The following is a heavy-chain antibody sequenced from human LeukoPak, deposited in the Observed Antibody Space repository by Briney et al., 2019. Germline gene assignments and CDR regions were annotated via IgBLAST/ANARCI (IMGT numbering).Heavy chain of an antibody. D-gene: IGHD4-17*01. CDR1: GFTFSSYG. V-gene: IGHV3-33*06. CDR3: AKGVENYGDYGLDYFDY. Sequence: PGRSLRLSCAASGFTFSSYGMHWVRQAPGKGLEWVAVIWYDGSNKYYADSVKGRFTISRDNSKNTLYLQMNSLRAEDTAVYYCAKGVENYGDYGLDYFDYWGQGTLVTVSS. CDR2: IWYDGSNK. J-gene: IGHJ4*02.